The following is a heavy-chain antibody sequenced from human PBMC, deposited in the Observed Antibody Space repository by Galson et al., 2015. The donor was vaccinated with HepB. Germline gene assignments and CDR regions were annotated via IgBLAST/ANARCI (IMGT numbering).Heavy chain of an antibody. CDR3: ASYCGSTSCYPEDAFDI. D-gene: IGHD2-2*01. J-gene: IGHJ3*02. Sequence: SLRLSCAASGFTFSSYSMNWVRQAPGKGLEWVSSISTSSTYIYYADSVKGRFTISRDSAKNSLYLQMNSLRAEDTAVYYCASYCGSTSCYPEDAFDIWGQGTMVTVSS. CDR1: GFTFSSYS. CDR2: ISTSSTYI. V-gene: IGHV3-21*01.